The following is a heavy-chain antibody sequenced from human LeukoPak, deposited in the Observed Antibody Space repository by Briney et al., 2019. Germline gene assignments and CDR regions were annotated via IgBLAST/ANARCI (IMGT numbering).Heavy chain of an antibody. V-gene: IGHV3-30*04. Sequence: GRSLRLSCAASGFTFSSYAMHWVRQAPGKGLEWVAVISYDGSNKYYADSVKGRFTIPRDNSKNTLSLQMSSLRVEDTAVYFCAREKGRGVISPYYDCWGQGTLVTVSS. D-gene: IGHD3-10*01. CDR1: GFTFSSYA. CDR3: AREKGRGVISPYYDC. CDR2: ISYDGSNK. J-gene: IGHJ4*02.